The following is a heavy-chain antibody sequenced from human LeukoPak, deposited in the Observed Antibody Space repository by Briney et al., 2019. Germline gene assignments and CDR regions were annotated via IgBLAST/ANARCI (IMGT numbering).Heavy chain of an antibody. CDR2: ISSSSRFI. V-gene: IGHV3-21*01. CDR1: GFTFNSYS. Sequence: TSGGSLRLSCAASGFTFNSYSMNWFRQAPGKGLEWVSSISSSSRFIYYADSVKGRFTISRDNAKNSLYLQMTSLRAADTAVYYCARETPYSNTWTDFDFWGQGTLVTVSS. CDR3: ARETPYSNTWTDFDF. J-gene: IGHJ4*02. D-gene: IGHD6-13*01.